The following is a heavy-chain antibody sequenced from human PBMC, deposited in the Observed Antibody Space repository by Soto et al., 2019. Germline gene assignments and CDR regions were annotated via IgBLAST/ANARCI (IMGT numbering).Heavy chain of an antibody. CDR3: ERASPGGSQGSPPDI. D-gene: IGHD3-10*01. Sequence: ESLRMSCTAAGKRLSSYWIGWVRQKPGKGLEWMGIISPDDSETKYSPSFKGQVIISVDRSINTVSLQWSSLKASDSAMYYCERASPGGSQGSPPDIWGQGTPVTVSS. CDR1: GKRLSSYW. J-gene: IGHJ4*02. CDR2: ISPDDSET. V-gene: IGHV5-51*01.